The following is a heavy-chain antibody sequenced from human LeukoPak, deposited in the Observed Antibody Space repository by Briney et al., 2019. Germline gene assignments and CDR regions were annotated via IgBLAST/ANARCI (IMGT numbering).Heavy chain of an antibody. J-gene: IGHJ4*02. V-gene: IGHV1-3*01. Sequence: ASVKVSCKASGYTFTSYAMHWVRQAPGQRLEWMGWINAGNGNTKYSQKFQGRVTMTRNTSISTAYMELSSLRSEDTAVYYCARASVAYGSGTYSDYWGQGTLVTVSS. D-gene: IGHD3-10*01. CDR2: INAGNGNT. CDR1: GYTFTSYA. CDR3: ARASVAYGSGTYSDY.